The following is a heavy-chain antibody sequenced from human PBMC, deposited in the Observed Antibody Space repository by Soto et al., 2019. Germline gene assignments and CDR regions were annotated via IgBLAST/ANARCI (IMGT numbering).Heavy chain of an antibody. Sequence: GASVKVSCKASGGTFSSYAISWVRQAPGQGLEWMGGIIPIFGTANYAQKFQGRVTITADESTSTAYMELSSLRSEDTAVYYCARGPVSIVGATTDYSGLDVWGQGTTVTVSS. CDR3: ARGPVSIVGATTDYSGLDV. J-gene: IGHJ6*02. CDR2: IIPIFGTA. D-gene: IGHD1-26*01. CDR1: GGTFSSYA. V-gene: IGHV1-69*13.